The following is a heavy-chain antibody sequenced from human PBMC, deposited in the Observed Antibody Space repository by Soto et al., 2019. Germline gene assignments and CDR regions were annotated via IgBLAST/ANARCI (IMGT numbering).Heavy chain of an antibody. Sequence: DVQLLESGGDSVQPGGSVRLSCAGSGFTFINYAMNWVRQAPGKGLEWVSTISGGGDATFFADSVRGRFTFSRDNSKNTVTLQMNSLGVDDTAVYYCARKVVGSTSRPDYWYLDLWGRGTLVTVSS. CDR2: ISGGGDAT. V-gene: IGHV3-23*01. J-gene: IGHJ2*01. CDR1: GFTFINYA. D-gene: IGHD2-21*01. CDR3: ARKVVGSTSRPDYWYLDL.